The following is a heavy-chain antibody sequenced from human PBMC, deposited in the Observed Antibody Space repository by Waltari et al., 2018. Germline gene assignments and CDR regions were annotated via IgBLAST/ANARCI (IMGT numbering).Heavy chain of an antibody. CDR2: IYHSGST. CDR3: ACMYYYDSSGPY. Sequence: QVQLQESGPGLVKPSETLSLTCTVSGYSISSGYYWGWTRQPPGKGLEWTGSIYHSGSTYYNPSLKSRVTISVDTSKNQFSLKLSSVTAADTAVYYCACMYYYDSSGPYWGQGTLVTVSS. CDR1: GYSISSGYY. J-gene: IGHJ4*02. D-gene: IGHD3-22*01. V-gene: IGHV4-38-2*02.